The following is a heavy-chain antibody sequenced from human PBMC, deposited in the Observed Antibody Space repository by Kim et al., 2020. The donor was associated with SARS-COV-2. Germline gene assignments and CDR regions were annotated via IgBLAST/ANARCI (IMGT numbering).Heavy chain of an antibody. CDR1: GGTFSSYA. Sequence: SVKVSCKASGGTFSSYAISWVRQAPGQGLEWMGGIIPIFGTANYAQKFQGRVTITADESTSTAYMELSSLRSEDTAVYYCARVKGFTSTYYYDSSGYYYFDYWGQGTLVTVSS. CDR3: ARVKGFTSTYYYDSSGYYYFDY. D-gene: IGHD3-22*01. J-gene: IGHJ4*02. CDR2: IIPIFGTA. V-gene: IGHV1-69*13.